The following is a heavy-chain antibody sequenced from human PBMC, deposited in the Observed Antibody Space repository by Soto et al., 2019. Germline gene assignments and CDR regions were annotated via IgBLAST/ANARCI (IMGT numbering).Heavy chain of an antibody. CDR2: IIPIFGTA. Sequence: ASVKVSCKASGGTFSSYAISWVRQAPGQGLEWMGGIIPIFGTANYAQKFQGRVTITADESTSTAYMELSSLRSEDTAVYYCARGWHSSENWFDPWGQGTLVTVSS. D-gene: IGHD6-25*01. CDR3: ARGWHSSENWFDP. J-gene: IGHJ5*02. CDR1: GGTFSSYA. V-gene: IGHV1-69*13.